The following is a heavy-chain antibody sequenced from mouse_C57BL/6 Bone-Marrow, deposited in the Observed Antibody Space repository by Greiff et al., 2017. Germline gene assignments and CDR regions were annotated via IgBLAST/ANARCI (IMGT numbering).Heavy chain of an antibody. V-gene: IGHV5-9-1*02. J-gene: IGHJ4*01. CDR2: ISSGGDYI. D-gene: IGHD2-5*01. CDR3: TREGNSNPYAMDY. Sequence: EVQRVESGAGLVKPGGSLKLSCAASGFTFSSYAMSWVRQTPAKRLEWVAYISSGGDYIYYADTVKGRFTISRDNARNTLYLQMSSLKSEDTAMYYCTREGNSNPYAMDYWGQGTSVTVSS. CDR1: GFTFSSYA.